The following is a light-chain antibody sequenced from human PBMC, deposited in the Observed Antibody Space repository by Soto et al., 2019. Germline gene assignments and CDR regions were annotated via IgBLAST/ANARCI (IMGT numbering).Light chain of an antibody. V-gene: IGKV3D-15*01. CDR2: GAS. Sequence: EIVMTQSPVTLSVSPGERATLACKSSQFVSSNLASYQQKTGQPPPILIYGASTTATGIPDRFSGSGSGTEFTLTISNLQSEDFAVYFCQQYHNWPPITFGQGTRLEIK. J-gene: IGKJ5*01. CDR1: QFVSSN. CDR3: QQYHNWPPIT.